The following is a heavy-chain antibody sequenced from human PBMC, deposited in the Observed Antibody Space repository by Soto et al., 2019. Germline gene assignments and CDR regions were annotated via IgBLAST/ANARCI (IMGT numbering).Heavy chain of an antibody. V-gene: IGHV4-34*01. CDR1: GGSFSGYY. CDR2: INHSGST. Sequence: SEALSLTCAVYGGSFSGYYWSWIRQPPGKGLEGIGEINHSGSTNYNPSLKSRVTISVDTSKNQFSLKLSSVTAADTAVYYCARGGGYYDILTGYRAWFDPWGQGTLVTVSS. D-gene: IGHD3-9*01. CDR3: ARGGGYYDILTGYRAWFDP. J-gene: IGHJ5*02.